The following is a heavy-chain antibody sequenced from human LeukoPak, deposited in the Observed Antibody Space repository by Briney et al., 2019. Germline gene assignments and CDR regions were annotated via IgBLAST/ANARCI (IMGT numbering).Heavy chain of an antibody. D-gene: IGHD3-10*01. J-gene: IGHJ3*02. Sequence: SETLSLTCTVSGGSISSYYWSWIRQPAGKGLEWIGRIYTSGSTNYNPSLKSRVTMSVDTSKNQFSLKLSSVTAADTAVYYCARLSSGSSWFGDAFDIWGQGTMVTVSS. CDR1: GGSISSYY. CDR3: ARLSSGSSWFGDAFDI. CDR2: IYTSGST. V-gene: IGHV4-4*07.